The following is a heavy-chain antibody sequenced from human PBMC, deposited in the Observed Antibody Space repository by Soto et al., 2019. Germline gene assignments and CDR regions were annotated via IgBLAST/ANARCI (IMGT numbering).Heavy chain of an antibody. CDR3: AKGKSNYYYYYGMDV. Sequence: PGGSLRLSCAASGFTFSSYAMSWVRQAPGKGLEWVSAISGSGGSTYYADSVKGRFTISRDNSKNTLYLQMNSLRAEDTAVYYCAKGKSNYYYYYGMDVWGQGTTVTVSS. CDR1: GFTFSSYA. V-gene: IGHV3-23*01. J-gene: IGHJ6*02. D-gene: IGHD4-4*01. CDR2: ISGSGGST.